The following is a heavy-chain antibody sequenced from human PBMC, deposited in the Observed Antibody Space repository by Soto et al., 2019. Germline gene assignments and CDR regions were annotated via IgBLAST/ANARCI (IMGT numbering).Heavy chain of an antibody. CDR2: INAGNGNT. CDR3: ARGDKWFDP. V-gene: IGHV1-3*01. J-gene: IGHJ5*02. Sequence: GSSVKVGCKASGDTFTSSAMQWARQAPGQRLEWMGWINAGNGNTKYSQKLQGRVTSNRDESTSTAYMELSSLRSEDTAVYYGARGDKWFDPWGQGTLVTVS. CDR1: GDTFTSSA.